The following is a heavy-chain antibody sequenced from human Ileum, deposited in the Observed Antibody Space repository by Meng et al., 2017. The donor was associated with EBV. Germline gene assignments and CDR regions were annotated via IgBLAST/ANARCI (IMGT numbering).Heavy chain of an antibody. D-gene: IGHD4-17*01. CDR2: IHSSGST. V-gene: IGHV4-31*03. J-gene: IGHJ4*02. CDR1: GGSISSGGYY. Sequence: QVQLQEPGPGLVMPARTLSLTFTVSGGSISSGGYYWSWIRQHPGKGLEWIGYIHSSGSTYYNPFLRSRLTISVYTSKNRFSLKLSSVTAADTAVYYCAGDGDGGQGTLVTVSS. CDR3: AGDGD.